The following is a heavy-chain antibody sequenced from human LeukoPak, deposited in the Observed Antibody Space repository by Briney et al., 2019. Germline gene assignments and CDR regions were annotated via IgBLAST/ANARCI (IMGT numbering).Heavy chain of an antibody. V-gene: IGHV4-59*01. CDR2: IYYSGRT. CDR3: ARGQKYRNGYTVTELGSGYFAY. J-gene: IGHJ4*02. D-gene: IGHD5-18*01. Sequence: PSETLSLTCSVSGGSISSYYWNWIRQTPGKGLEWIGYIYYSGRTNYNPSLKSRVTISIDTSKNQFSLTLCSVTTADAAVYYCARGQKYRNGYTVTELGSGYFAYWGQGTLVTVSS. CDR1: GGSISSYY.